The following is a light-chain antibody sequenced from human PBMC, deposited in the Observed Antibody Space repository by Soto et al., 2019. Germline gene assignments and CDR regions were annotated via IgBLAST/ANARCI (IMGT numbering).Light chain of an antibody. CDR3: EKLFDPPLT. V-gene: IGKV1-9*01. Sequence: DIQLTQSPSFLSPSIGESVTIACRASQVISTPFAWHPLTPGKAPKPLIHAPSPLDSGLPSRFSAPVSGTDFSITITSLQPEDFATYYCEKLFDPPLTLGSGTRLEIK. CDR2: APS. CDR1: QVISTP. J-gene: IGKJ5*01.